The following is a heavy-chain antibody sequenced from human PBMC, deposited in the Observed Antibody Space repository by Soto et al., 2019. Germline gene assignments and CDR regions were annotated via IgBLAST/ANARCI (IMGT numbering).Heavy chain of an antibody. D-gene: IGHD3-22*01. CDR1: GFTFSSYA. J-gene: IGHJ4*02. V-gene: IGHV3-30-3*01. Sequence: QVQLVESGGGVVQPGRSLRLSCAASGFTFSSYAMHWVRQAPGKGLEWVAVISYDGSNKYYADSVKGRFTISRDNSKNTLYLQMNSLRAEDTAVYYCAREEDYDSLFDYWGQGTLVTVSS. CDR3: AREEDYDSLFDY. CDR2: ISYDGSNK.